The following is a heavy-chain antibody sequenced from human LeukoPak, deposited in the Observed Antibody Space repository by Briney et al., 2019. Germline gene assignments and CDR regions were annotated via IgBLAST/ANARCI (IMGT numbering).Heavy chain of an antibody. Sequence: ASVKVSCKASGYTFTSYGISWVRQAPGQGLEWMGWISAYNGNTNYAQKLQGRVTMTTDTSTSTAYMELRSLRSDDTAVYYCARAGPYSSGWLRSGYYYYYMDVWGKGTTVTVSS. J-gene: IGHJ6*03. V-gene: IGHV1-18*01. D-gene: IGHD6-19*01. CDR3: ARAGPYSSGWLRSGYYYYYMDV. CDR1: GYTFTSYG. CDR2: ISAYNGNT.